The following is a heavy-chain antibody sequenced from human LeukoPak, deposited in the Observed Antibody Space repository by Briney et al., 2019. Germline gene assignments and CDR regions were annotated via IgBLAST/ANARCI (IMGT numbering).Heavy chain of an antibody. V-gene: IGHV1-18*01. CDR1: GYTFTSYG. J-gene: IGHJ3*02. CDR3: ASGCSSTSCYTDAFDI. D-gene: IGHD2-2*02. CDR2: ISAYNGNT. Sequence: ASVKVSCKASGYTFTSYGISWVRQAPGQGLEWMGWISAYNGNTNYAQKLQGRVTMTTDTSTSTAYMELRSLRSDDTAVYYCASGCSSTSCYTDAFDIWGQGTMVTVSS.